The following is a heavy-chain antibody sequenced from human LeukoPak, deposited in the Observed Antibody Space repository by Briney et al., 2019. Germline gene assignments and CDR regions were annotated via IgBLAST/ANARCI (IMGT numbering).Heavy chain of an antibody. D-gene: IGHD6-13*01. Sequence: GGSLRLSCAASGFTVSSNYMSWVRQAPGKGLEWVSSISSSSSYIYYADSVKGRFTISRDNAKNSLYLQMNSLRAEDTAVYYCARGTGYSSSWTLFVDYWGQGTLVTVSS. J-gene: IGHJ4*02. V-gene: IGHV3-21*01. CDR3: ARGTGYSSSWTLFVDY. CDR2: ISSSSSYI. CDR1: GFTVSSNY.